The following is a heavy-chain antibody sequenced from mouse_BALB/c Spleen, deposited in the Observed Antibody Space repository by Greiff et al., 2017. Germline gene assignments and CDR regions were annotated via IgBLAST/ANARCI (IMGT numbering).Heavy chain of an antibody. Sequence: QVQLQQSGAELARPGASVKMSCKASGYTFPSYTMHWVKQRPGQGLEWIGYINPSSGYTNYNQKFKDKATLTADKSSSTAYMQLSSLTSEDSAVYYCARGEEIDYWGQGTSVTVSS. CDR2: INPSSGYT. CDR3: ARGEEIDY. J-gene: IGHJ4*01. CDR1: GYTFPSYT. V-gene: IGHV1-4*01.